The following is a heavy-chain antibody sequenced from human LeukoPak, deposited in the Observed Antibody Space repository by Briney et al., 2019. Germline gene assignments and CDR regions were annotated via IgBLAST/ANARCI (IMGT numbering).Heavy chain of an antibody. V-gene: IGHV3-64D*06. CDR3: VKHPNCTNGVCSHYFDY. J-gene: IGHJ4*02. D-gene: IGHD2-8*01. CDR2: ISSNGGST. Sequence: HPGGSLRLSCSASGFTFSNYAMHWVRQAPGKGLEYVSAISSNGGSTHYADSVKGRFSISRDNSKNTLYLQMSSLRAEDTAVYYCVKHPNCTNGVCSHYFDYWGQGTLVTVSS. CDR1: GFTFSNYA.